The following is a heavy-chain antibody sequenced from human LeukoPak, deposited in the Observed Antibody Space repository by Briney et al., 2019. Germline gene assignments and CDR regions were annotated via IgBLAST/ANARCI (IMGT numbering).Heavy chain of an antibody. Sequence: SETLSLTCAVYGGSLSGYYWSWLRQPPGKGLEWIGEINHSGSTNYNPSLKSRVTISVDTSKNQFSLKLSSVTAADTAVYYCASDDYYGSGSYRWWGQGTLVTVSS. V-gene: IGHV4-34*01. J-gene: IGHJ4*02. D-gene: IGHD3-10*01. CDR3: ASDDYYGSGSYRW. CDR2: INHSGST. CDR1: GGSLSGYY.